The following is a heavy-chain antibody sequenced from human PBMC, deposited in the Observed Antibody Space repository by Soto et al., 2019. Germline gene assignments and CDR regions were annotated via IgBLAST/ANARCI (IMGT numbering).Heavy chain of an antibody. D-gene: IGHD3-22*01. J-gene: IGHJ5*02. V-gene: IGHV3-11*05. CDR2: ISSSSSYT. Sequence: GGSLRLSCAASGFTFSDYYMSWIRQAPGKGLEWVSYISSSSSYTNYADSVKGRFTISRDNAKNSLYLQMNSLRAEDTAVYYCARAIQDYYDSSGPSWFDPWGQGTLVTVSS. CDR3: ARAIQDYYDSSGPSWFDP. CDR1: GFTFSDYY.